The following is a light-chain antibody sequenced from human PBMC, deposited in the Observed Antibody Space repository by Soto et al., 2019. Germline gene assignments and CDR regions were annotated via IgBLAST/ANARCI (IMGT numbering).Light chain of an antibody. J-gene: IGLJ2*01. CDR3: AAWDHSLNGPV. V-gene: IGLV1-44*01. Sequence: QSVLTQPPSASGTPGQRVTISCTGSSSNIGSNTVNWYQQLPGTAPKLLMYSNNQRPSGIPDRFSGSKSGTSASLAISGLQTEDEADYYCAAWDHSLNGPVFGGGTKVTVL. CDR1: SSNIGSNT. CDR2: SNN.